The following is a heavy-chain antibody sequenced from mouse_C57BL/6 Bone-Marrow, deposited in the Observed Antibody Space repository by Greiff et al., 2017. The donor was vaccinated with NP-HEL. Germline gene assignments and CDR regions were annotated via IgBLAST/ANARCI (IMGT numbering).Heavy chain of an antibody. CDR2: IYPGSGST. D-gene: IGHD1-1*01. J-gene: IGHJ3*01. CDR3: ARGEVHYYGSSPFAY. V-gene: IGHV1-55*01. Sequence: QVQLQQPGAELVKPGASVKMSCKASGYTFTSYWITWVKQRPGQGLEWIGDIYPGSGSTNYNEKFKSKATLTVDTSSSTAYMQLSSLTSEDSAVYYCARGEVHYYGSSPFAYWGQGTLVTVSA. CDR1: GYTFTSYW.